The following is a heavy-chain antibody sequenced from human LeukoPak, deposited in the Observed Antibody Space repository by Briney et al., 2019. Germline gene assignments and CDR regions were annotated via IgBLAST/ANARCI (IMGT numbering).Heavy chain of an antibody. CDR1: GGSISSSSYY. CDR3: AREGLRRKDGY. J-gene: IGHJ4*02. Sequence: PSETLSLTCTVSGGSISSSSYYWGWIRQPPGKGLEWIGSIYYSGSTYYNPSLKSRVTISVDTSKNQFSLKLSSVTAADTAVYYCAREGLRRKDGYWGQGTLVTVSS. D-gene: IGHD4-17*01. V-gene: IGHV4-39*07. CDR2: IYYSGST.